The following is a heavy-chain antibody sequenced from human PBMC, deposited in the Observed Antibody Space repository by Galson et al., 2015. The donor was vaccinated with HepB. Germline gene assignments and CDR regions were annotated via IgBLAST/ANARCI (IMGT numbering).Heavy chain of an antibody. J-gene: IGHJ4*02. CDR2: ISYDGSNK. CDR1: GFTFSSYV. D-gene: IGHD2-15*01. CDR3: AKVGLGYCSGGSCYSLDS. Sequence: SLRLSCAASGFTFSSYVMHWVRQAPGKGLEWVAVISYDGSNKYYADSVKGRFTISRDNSKNTVHLQINSLRAEDTAVYYCAKVGLGYCSGGSCYSLDSWGQGTLVTVSS. V-gene: IGHV3-30-3*01.